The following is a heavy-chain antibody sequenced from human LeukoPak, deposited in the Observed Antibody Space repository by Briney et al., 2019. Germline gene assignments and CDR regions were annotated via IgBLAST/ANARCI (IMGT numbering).Heavy chain of an antibody. CDR3: ARDDSSGSPGDYFDY. Sequence: ASVTVSCKASGYTFTGYYMHWVRQAPGQGLEWMGRINPNSGGTNYAQKFQGRVTMTRDTSISTAYMELSRRRSDDTAVYYCARDDSSGSPGDYFDYWGQGTLVTVSS. CDR1: GYTFTGYY. CDR2: INPNSGGT. D-gene: IGHD3-22*01. J-gene: IGHJ4*02. V-gene: IGHV1-2*06.